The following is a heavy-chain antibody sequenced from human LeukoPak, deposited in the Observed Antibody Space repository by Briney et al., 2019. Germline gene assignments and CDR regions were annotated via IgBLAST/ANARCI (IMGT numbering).Heavy chain of an antibody. D-gene: IGHD4-23*01. CDR2: ISWNSGSI. CDR1: GFTFDDYA. V-gene: IGHV3-9*01. J-gene: IGHJ4*02. Sequence: GGSLRLSCAASGFTFDDYAMHWVRQAPGKGLEWVSGISWNSGSIGYADSVKGRFTISRDNAKNSLYPQMNSLRVEDTAVYYCARGRPHGNDYWGQGTLVTVSS. CDR3: ARGRPHGNDY.